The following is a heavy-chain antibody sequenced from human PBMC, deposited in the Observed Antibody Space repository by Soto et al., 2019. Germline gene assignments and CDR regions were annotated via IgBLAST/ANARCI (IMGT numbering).Heavy chain of an antibody. CDR1: GFTFSSYW. Sequence: GXSLRLYCAASGFTFSSYWLSWIRHAPGKVLEWVVNIKQDGSEKYYVDSVKSRITISRDNAKNSLYLQINSLKTEETAVYYCTTTELWVGELLSNSYYFDYWGQGTLVTVSS. CDR2: IKQDGSEK. CDR3: TTTELWVGELLSNSYYFDY. V-gene: IGHV3-7*05. D-gene: IGHD3-10*01. J-gene: IGHJ4*02.